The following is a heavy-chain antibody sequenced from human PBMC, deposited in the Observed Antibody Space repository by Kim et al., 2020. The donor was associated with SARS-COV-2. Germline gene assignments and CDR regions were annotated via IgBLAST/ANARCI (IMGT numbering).Heavy chain of an antibody. D-gene: IGHD3-22*01. CDR3: ARLVATPRGYDSSGQGGGY. Sequence: ASVKVSCKASGYTFTGYYMHWVRQAPGQGLEWMGRINPNSGGTNYAQKFQGRVTMTRDTSISTAYMELSRLRSDDTAVYYCARLVATPRGYDSSGQGGGYWGQGTLVTVSS. V-gene: IGHV1-2*06. J-gene: IGHJ4*02. CDR1: GYTFTGYY. CDR2: INPNSGGT.